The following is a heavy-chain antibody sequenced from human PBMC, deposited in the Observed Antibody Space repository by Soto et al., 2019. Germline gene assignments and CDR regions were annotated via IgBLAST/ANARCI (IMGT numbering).Heavy chain of an antibody. D-gene: IGHD3-16*02. CDR3: ARDCYHTIDS. CDR1: GFDFSNTW. Sequence: GGSLRLSCATSGFDFSNTWIHWVRQVPGQGLVWVSRINSDGSSIIYADSVKGRFTLSRDNAKNTAHLQMSSLRVEDTAVYYCARDCYHTIDSWCQGIPVTVSS. V-gene: IGHV3-74*01. J-gene: IGHJ4*02. CDR2: INSDGSSI.